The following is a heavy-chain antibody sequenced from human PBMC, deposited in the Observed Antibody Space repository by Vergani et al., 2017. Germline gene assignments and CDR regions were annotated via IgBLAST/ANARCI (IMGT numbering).Heavy chain of an antibody. Sequence: QVQLVQSGAEVKKPGSSVKVFCKASGGTFSRYAISWVRQAPGQGLEWMGRSIPIFGTANYAPKFQGRVTITADESTSTAYMELSSLRSEDTAVYYCARVTSQGTYYYDSSGYVYWGQGTLVTVSS. J-gene: IGHJ4*02. CDR3: ARVTSQGTYYYDSSGYVY. D-gene: IGHD3-22*01. V-gene: IGHV1-69*13. CDR2: SIPIFGTA. CDR1: GGTFSRYA.